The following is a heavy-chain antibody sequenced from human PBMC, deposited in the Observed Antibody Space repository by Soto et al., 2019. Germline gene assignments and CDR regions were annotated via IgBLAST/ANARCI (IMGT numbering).Heavy chain of an antibody. Sequence: QVQLQESGPGLVKPSETLSLTCTVSGGSISSYYWSWIRQPQGKGLEWIGYIYYSGSTNHNPSLKSRVTIAVDTSYNQFALQRSSVTAADMAVYYSANYNGNFDLWGRGTRVTVSS. CDR2: IYYSGST. D-gene: IGHD1-20*01. J-gene: IGHJ2*01. CDR1: GGSISSYY. CDR3: ANYNGNFDL. V-gene: IGHV4-59*01.